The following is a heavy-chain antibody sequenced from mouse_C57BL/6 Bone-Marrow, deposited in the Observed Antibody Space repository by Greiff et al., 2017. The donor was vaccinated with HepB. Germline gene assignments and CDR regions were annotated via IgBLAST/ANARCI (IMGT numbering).Heavy chain of an antibody. Sequence: VQLQQSGAELVKPGASVKLSCKASGYTFTEYTIHWVKQRSGQGLEWIGWFYPGSGSIKYNEKFKDKATLTADKSSSTVYMELSRLTSEDSAVYFCARHEDLYYYGSNPRFAYWGQGTLVTVSA. V-gene: IGHV1-62-2*01. CDR3: ARHEDLYYYGSNPRFAY. CDR2: FYPGSGSI. CDR1: GYTFTEYT. D-gene: IGHD1-1*01. J-gene: IGHJ3*01.